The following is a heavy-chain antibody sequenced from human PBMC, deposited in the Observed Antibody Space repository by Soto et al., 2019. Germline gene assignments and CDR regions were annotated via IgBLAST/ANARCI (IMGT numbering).Heavy chain of an antibody. Sequence: LILSCAASGFTFSSYAMSWVRQAPGKGLEWVSAISGSGGSTYYADSVKGRFTISRDNSKNTLYLQMNSLRAEDTAVYYCALAARRAYYYYGMDVWGQGTTVTVSS. CDR2: ISGSGGST. CDR1: GFTFSSYA. CDR3: ALAARRAYYYYGMDV. J-gene: IGHJ6*02. V-gene: IGHV3-23*01. D-gene: IGHD2-15*01.